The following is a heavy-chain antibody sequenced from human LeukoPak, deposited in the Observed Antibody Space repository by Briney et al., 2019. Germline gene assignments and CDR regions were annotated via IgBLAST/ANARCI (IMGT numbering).Heavy chain of an antibody. CDR3: ATDQRYAFDY. D-gene: IGHD3-9*01. CDR1: GFSFTDYP. V-gene: IGHV3-48*02. CDR2: IRTTAEGAKYT. Sequence: GGSLRLSCATSGFSFTDYPMNWVRQAPGKGLEWISNIRTTAEGAKYTYYADSVKGRVTISRDDGKNTLYLHMNSLRDDDTAVYYCATDQRYAFDYWGQGILVTVSS. J-gene: IGHJ4*02.